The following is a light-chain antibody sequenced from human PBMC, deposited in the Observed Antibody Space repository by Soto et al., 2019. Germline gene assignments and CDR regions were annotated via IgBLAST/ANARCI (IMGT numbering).Light chain of an antibody. CDR2: GAS. V-gene: IGKV3-15*01. CDR3: QQYNNLPGT. J-gene: IGKJ1*01. CDR1: QSVSSN. Sequence: EIVLTQSPGTLSVSPGEIATLSCRASQSVSSNLAWYQQKPGQAPRLLFYGASTGATGIPARCSGSGSETEFTLSISSLQSEDFAVYYCQQYNNLPGTFGQGTKVEIK.